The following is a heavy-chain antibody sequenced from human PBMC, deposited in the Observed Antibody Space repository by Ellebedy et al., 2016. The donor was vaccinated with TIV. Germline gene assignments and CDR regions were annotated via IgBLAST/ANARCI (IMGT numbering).Heavy chain of an antibody. CDR2: IKSKTDGGTT. CDR1: GLTFSNVW. J-gene: IGHJ6*02. CDR3: STASFRCSSALCYANAHIYQGMDV. V-gene: IGHV3-15*01. D-gene: IGHD2-2*01. Sequence: PGGSLRLSCSASGLTFSNVWMSWVRQAPGKGLEWVGRIKSKTDGGTTDYAAPVKGRFTISRDDSKATLYLQMNSLRTEDTAVYYCSTASFRCSSALCYANAHIYQGMDVWGQGTTVSVS.